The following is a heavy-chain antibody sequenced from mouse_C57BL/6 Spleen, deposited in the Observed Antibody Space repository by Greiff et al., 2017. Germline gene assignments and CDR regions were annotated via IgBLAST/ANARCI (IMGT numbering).Heavy chain of an antibody. CDR2: IDPNSGGT. CDR1: GYTFTSYS. V-gene: IGHV1-72*01. J-gene: IGHJ3*01. CDR3: ARSGDYDWFAY. Sequence: QVQLQQPGAELVKPGASVKLSCKASGYTFTSYSMHWVKQRPGRGLEWIGRIDPNSGGTKYNEKFKSKATLTVDKPSSTAYMQLSRLTSEDSAVYYCARSGDYDWFAYWGQGTLVTVSA. D-gene: IGHD2-4*01.